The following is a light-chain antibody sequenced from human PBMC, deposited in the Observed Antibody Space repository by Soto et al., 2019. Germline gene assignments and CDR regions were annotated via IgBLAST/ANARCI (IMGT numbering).Light chain of an antibody. J-gene: IGKJ2*01. Sequence: DIQMTQSPSSLSASVGDRVTITCRASQSVKMYLDWYQHKPGKAPKLLIDAASTLQSGVPTRVSGSGSGTDCTLTTSSLQHGDFATYYCQQSYSTSRTFGQGTTLEIK. CDR2: AAS. V-gene: IGKV1-39*01. CDR3: QQSYSTSRT. CDR1: QSVKMY.